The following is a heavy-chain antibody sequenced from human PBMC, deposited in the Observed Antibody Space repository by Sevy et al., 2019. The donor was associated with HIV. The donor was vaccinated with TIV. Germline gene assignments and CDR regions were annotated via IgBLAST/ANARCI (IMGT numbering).Heavy chain of an antibody. V-gene: IGHV3-30*18. J-gene: IGHJ6*02. Sequence: GGSLRLSCGVSGLTFGEYAMHWVRQAPGKGLEWVALISFDGSKHYYADSVGGRFTISRDNSKNMLYLQMNGLRAEDTAVYYCAKPLPKYSYYYGMDVWGQGTTVTVSS. CDR3: AKPLPKYSYYYGMDV. D-gene: IGHD2-21*01. CDR2: ISFDGSKH. CDR1: GLTFGEYA.